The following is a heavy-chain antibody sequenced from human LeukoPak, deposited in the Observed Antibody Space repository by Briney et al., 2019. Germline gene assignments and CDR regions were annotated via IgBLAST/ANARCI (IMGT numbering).Heavy chain of an antibody. CDR3: ARVVFFPTAGNYDSSGYSDY. V-gene: IGHV3-30*04. Sequence: GRSLRLSCAASGFTFSSYAMHWVRQAPGKGLEWVAVISYDGSNKYYADSVKGRFTISRDNSKNTLYLQMNSLRAEDTAVYYCARVVFFPTAGNYDSSGYSDYWGQGTLVTVSS. D-gene: IGHD3-22*01. CDR1: GFTFSSYA. J-gene: IGHJ4*02. CDR2: ISYDGSNK.